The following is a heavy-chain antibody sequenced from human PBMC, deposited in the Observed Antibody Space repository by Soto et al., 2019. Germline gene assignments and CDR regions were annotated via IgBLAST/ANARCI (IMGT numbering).Heavy chain of an antibody. V-gene: IGHV3-48*01. CDR1: GFTFSSYS. J-gene: IGHJ3*02. CDR2: ISSSSSTI. CDR3: ARDTPDAFDI. Sequence: EVQLVESGGGLVQPGGSLRFSCAASGFTFSSYSMNWVRQAPGKGLEWVSYISSSSSTIYYADSVKGRFTISRDNAKNSLYLQMNSLRAEDTAVYYCARDTPDAFDIWGQGTMVTVSS.